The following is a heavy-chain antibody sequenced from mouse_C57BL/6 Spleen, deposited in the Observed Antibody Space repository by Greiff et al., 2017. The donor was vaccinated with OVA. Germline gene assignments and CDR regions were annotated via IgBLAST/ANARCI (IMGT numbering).Heavy chain of an antibody. CDR1: GYTFTDYY. Sequence: VQLQQSGPELVKPGASVKISCKASGYTFTDYYMNWVKQSHGKSLEWIGDINPNNGGTSYNQKFKGKATLTVDKSSSTAYMELRSLTSEDSAVYYCARTDYRAYWGQGTLVTVSA. J-gene: IGHJ3*01. V-gene: IGHV1-26*01. CDR3: ARTDYRAY. D-gene: IGHD2-4*01. CDR2: INPNNGGT.